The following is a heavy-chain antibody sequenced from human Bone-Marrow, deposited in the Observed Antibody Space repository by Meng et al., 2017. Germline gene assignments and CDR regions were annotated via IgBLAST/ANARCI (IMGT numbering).Heavy chain of an antibody. CDR1: GFIFSSYT. V-gene: IGHV3-21*01. CDR3: VSENYGDYFDY. Sequence: EGLLVEAGGGLVKPGGSLRLSCAASGFIFSSYTMNWVRQAPGKGLEWVSSISSSSTYIYYAESVKGRFTISRDNTKNSLYLQLNSLRAEDTAIYYCVSENYGDYFDYWGQGALVTVSS. CDR2: ISSSSTYI. D-gene: IGHD4-17*01. J-gene: IGHJ4*02.